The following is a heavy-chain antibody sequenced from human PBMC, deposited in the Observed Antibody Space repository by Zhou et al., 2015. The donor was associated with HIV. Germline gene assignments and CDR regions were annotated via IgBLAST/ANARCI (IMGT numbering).Heavy chain of an antibody. J-gene: IGHJ5*02. V-gene: IGHV1-69*06. Sequence: QVQLVQSGPEMKRPGSAVKVSCKASGGTFSSYAISWVRQAPGQGLEWMGRIIPIFGAANYAQKFQGRVTITADKSTSTAYMELSSLRSEDTAVYYCARDRGNYYYDSSGLVLFDPWGQGTLVTVSS. CDR2: IIPIFGAA. D-gene: IGHD3-22*01. CDR3: ARDRGNYYYDSSGLVLFDP. CDR1: GGTFSSYA.